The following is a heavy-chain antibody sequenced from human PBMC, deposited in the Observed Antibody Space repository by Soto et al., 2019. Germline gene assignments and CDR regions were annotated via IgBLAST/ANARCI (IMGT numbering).Heavy chain of an antibody. CDR3: ANSSGYYYPHGIDY. D-gene: IGHD3-22*01. J-gene: IGHJ4*02. V-gene: IGHV4-39*01. CDR1: GGSISSSSYY. CDR2: IYYSGST. Sequence: TLSLTCTVSGGSISSSSYYWGWIRQPPGKGLEWIGSIYYSGSTYYNPSLKSRVTISVDTSKNQFSLKLSSVTAADTAVYYCANSSGYYYPHGIDYWGQGTLVTVS.